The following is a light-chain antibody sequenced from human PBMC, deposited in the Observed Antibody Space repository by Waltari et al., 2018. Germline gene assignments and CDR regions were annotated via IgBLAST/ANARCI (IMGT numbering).Light chain of an antibody. CDR1: QGISTW. J-gene: IGKJ2*01. Sequence: DIQMTQSPSSVSASVGDRVSITCRASQGISTWLAWYQHKPGQAPQLLIYDTSTLQTGVSSRFSGSGSGTEFTLSISNLQPEDFAIYYCQQGNSFPRAFGQGTKLEIK. CDR2: DTS. V-gene: IGKV1-12*01. CDR3: QQGNSFPRA.